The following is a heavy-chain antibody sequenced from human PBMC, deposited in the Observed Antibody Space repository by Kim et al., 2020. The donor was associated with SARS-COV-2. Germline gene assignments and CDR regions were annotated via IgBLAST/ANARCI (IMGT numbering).Heavy chain of an antibody. J-gene: IGHJ5*02. D-gene: IGHD3-10*01. V-gene: IGHV1-69*01. Sequence: YAQKFQGRVTITADESTSTAYMELSSLRSEDTAVYYCARTRVRGVQPGGPWGQGTLVTVSS. CDR3: ARTRVRGVQPGGP.